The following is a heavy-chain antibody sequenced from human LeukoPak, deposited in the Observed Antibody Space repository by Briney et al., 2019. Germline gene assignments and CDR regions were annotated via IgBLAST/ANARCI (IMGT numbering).Heavy chain of an antibody. CDR2: IHPSGST. Sequence: SETLSLTCTVSGDSISNYYWSWIRQPAGKGLEWIGRIHPSGSTNYNPSLKSRVTLSVDTSKNQLSLKLSSVTAADTAVYYCARWTPCGWDCHILDYWGQGILVTVSS. CDR3: ARWTPCGWDCHILDY. J-gene: IGHJ4*02. CDR1: GDSISNYY. V-gene: IGHV4-4*07. D-gene: IGHD2-21*02.